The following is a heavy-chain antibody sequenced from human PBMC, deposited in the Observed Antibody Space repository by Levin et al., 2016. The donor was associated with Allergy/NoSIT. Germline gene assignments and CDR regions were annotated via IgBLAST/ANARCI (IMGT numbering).Heavy chain of an antibody. J-gene: IGHJ4*02. Sequence: GESLKISCAASGFTFSGYAVSWVRQAPGKGLEWVSTISGNGVRSYYADSVKGRFTISRDNYKNTLSLQMSSLRAEDTAVYYCAKSPDSAHLMLYGFFDYWDQGTLVTVSS. CDR3: AKSPDSAHLMLYGFFDY. CDR2: ISGNGVRS. D-gene: IGHD2-8*01. CDR1: GFTFSGYA. V-gene: IGHV3-23*01.